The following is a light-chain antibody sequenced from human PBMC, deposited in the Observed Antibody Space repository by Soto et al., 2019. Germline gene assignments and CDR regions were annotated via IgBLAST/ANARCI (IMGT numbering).Light chain of an antibody. CDR2: GAS. Sequence: EIVLTQSPGTLSLSPGERSTLSCRASQSVSSSYLAWYQQKPGQAPRLLIYGASSRVTGIPDRFSGSGSGTDFTLTISRLVPEDFAVYYCQQYGDSPVTFGQGTKVDIK. J-gene: IGKJ1*01. V-gene: IGKV3-20*01. CDR1: QSVSSSY. CDR3: QQYGDSPVT.